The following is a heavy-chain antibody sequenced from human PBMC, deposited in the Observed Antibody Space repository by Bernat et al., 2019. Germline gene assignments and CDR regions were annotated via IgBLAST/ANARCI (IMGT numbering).Heavy chain of an antibody. J-gene: IGHJ4*02. V-gene: IGHV1-3*01. CDR2: INAGNGNT. D-gene: IGHD3-10*01. CDR3: ARGSRELYGMAFDY. Sequence: QVQLVQSGAEVKKPGASVTLSCKASGYTFTSYAMHWVRQAPGQRLEWMGWINAGNGNTKYSQKFQGRVTITRDTSASTAYMELSSLRSEDTAVYYCARGSRELYGMAFDYWGQGTLVTVSS. CDR1: GYTFTSYA.